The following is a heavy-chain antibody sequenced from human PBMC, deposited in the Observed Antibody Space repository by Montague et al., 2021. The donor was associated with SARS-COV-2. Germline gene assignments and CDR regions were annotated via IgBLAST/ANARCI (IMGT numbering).Heavy chain of an antibody. CDR2: IYRRVIN. CDR3: ARERQYNWFDT. Sequence: SETLSLTCAGAVDSGGGNYWRRTGEPTGEGQEWKGYIYRRVINNYNPSLKSRVTIAVDTSKNQFSLKVSSLTAADTAVYYCARERQYNWFDTWGQGKLVTVAS. D-gene: IGHD6-19*01. J-gene: IGHJ5*02. CDR1: VDSGGGNY. V-gene: IGHV4-59*02.